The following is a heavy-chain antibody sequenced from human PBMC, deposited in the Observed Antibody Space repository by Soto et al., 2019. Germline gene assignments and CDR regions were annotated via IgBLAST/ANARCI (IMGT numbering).Heavy chain of an antibody. J-gene: IGHJ4*02. D-gene: IGHD3-3*01. CDR2: IYYSGST. CDR1: GGSISSSSYY. Sequence: ASETLCLPCTVSGGSISSSSYYLGWIRQAPGKGLEWIGSIYYSGSTYYNPSLKSRVTISVDTSKNQFSLKLSSVTAADTAVYYCARHGSQVEWLFYFDYCGQGTLVTLSS. CDR3: ARHGSQVEWLFYFDY. V-gene: IGHV4-39*01.